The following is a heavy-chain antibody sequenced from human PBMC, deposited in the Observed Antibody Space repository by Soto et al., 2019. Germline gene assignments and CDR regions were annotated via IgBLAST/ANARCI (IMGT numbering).Heavy chain of an antibody. CDR1: GFTFSSYS. CDR3: ARDCNSDILTGCVDY. CDR2: ISSSSSYI. Sequence: GGSLTLSCAASGFTFSSYSMNWVRQAPGKGLEWVSSISSSSSYIYYAASVKARFTISRDNAKNSLYLQMNSLRAEDTAVYYCARDCNSDILTGCVDYWGQGTLVTVSS. J-gene: IGHJ4*02. D-gene: IGHD3-9*01. V-gene: IGHV3-21*01.